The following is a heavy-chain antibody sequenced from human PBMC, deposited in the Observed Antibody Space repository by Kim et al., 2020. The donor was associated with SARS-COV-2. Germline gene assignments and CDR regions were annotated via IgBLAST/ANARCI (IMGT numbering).Heavy chain of an antibody. CDR2: IDPRNSWT. Sequence: ASVKVSCKASGYTFTDFYIHWVRQAPGQGLEWKGIIDPRNSWTQYAQRLQGRLTVTRDTSTSTVYMELSSLRSDDTAVYYCARDYITAGGKEDFDYWGQG. D-gene: IGHD6-13*01. J-gene: IGHJ4*02. V-gene: IGHV1-46*01. CDR1: GYTFTDFY. CDR3: ARDYITAGGKEDFDY.